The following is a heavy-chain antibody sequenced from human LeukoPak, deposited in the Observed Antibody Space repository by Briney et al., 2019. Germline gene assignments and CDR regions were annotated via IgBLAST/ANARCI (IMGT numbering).Heavy chain of an antibody. J-gene: IGHJ5*02. Sequence: GGSLRLSCAASGFTLSSYDMHWVRQPPGKGLEWVSGIDIPGNTYHPDSVKGRFTMSRESAKNSLYLQMDSLRAGDTAVYYCARAVAGTHWFDPWGQGVLVTVSS. D-gene: IGHD6-19*01. CDR1: GFTLSSYD. CDR3: ARAVAGTHWFDP. CDR2: IDIPGNT. V-gene: IGHV3-13*01.